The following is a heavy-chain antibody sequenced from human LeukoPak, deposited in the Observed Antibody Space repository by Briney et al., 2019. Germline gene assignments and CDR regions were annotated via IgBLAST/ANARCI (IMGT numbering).Heavy chain of an antibody. V-gene: IGHV3-23*01. CDR2: ISATGGST. Sequence: GGSLRLSCAASGFTFSTYAMNWVRQAPGKGLEWVSGISATGGSTYYADSVRGRFTISGDTSKNTMHLQMNSLRVEDTAVYYCAKGRRDVVVLVAATDYWGQGALVAVSS. CDR1: GFTFSTYA. CDR3: AKGRRDVVVLVAATDY. D-gene: IGHD2-15*01. J-gene: IGHJ4*02.